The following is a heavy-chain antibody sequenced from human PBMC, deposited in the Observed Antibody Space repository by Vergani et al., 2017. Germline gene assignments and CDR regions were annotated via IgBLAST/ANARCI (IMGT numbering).Heavy chain of an antibody. CDR1: GLMFNNYG. CDR3: TKGSRGYTGYFFDY. V-gene: IGHV3-30*18. J-gene: IGHJ4*02. CDR2: ISSDGSNK. D-gene: IGHD5-12*01. Sequence: QVQLVESGGGVVQPGRSLRLSCETSGLMFNNYGMHWVRQAPGKGLEWVAVISSDGSNKHYADSVKGRFTISRDNSQNTLYLQMDSLTAEDTAVYYCTKGSRGYTGYFFDYWGQGTLATVSS.